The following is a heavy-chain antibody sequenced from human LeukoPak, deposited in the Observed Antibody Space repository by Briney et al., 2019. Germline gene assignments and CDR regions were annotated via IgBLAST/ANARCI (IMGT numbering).Heavy chain of an antibody. CDR3: ARDRGSIAARPVELDY. Sequence: GASVKVSCKASGGTFSSYAISWVRQAPGQGLEWMGGIIPIFGTANYAQKFQGRVTITADKSTSTAYMELSSLRSEDTAVYYCARDRGSIAARPVELDYWGQGTLVTVSS. CDR1: GGTFSSYA. J-gene: IGHJ4*02. D-gene: IGHD6-6*01. CDR2: IIPIFGTA. V-gene: IGHV1-69*06.